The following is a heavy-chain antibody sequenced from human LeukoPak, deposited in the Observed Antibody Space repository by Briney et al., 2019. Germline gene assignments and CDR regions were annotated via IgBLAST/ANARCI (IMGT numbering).Heavy chain of an antibody. Sequence: SETLSLTCTVSGDSISSYFWSWFRQTPERGLEWIAYISYSGGTNYNPSLRSRATISLDTSKSQVSLELGSVTAADTAVYYCARHLSYGDYPLDYWGRGTLVTVSS. D-gene: IGHD4-17*01. J-gene: IGHJ4*02. CDR2: ISYSGGT. CDR3: ARHLSYGDYPLDY. V-gene: IGHV4-59*08. CDR1: GDSISSYF.